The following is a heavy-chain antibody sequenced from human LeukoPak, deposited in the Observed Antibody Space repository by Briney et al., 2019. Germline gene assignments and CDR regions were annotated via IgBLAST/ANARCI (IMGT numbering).Heavy chain of an antibody. CDR1: GFTFSSYS. CDR2: LSVSGSLI. Sequence: PGGSLRLSCAASGFTFSSYSMNWVRQAPGKGLEWISYLSVSGSLIYYADSVKGRFTISRDNAKNSLFLQMNSLTAEDTAVYYCARFVIFSGYDPGYYYDADAFDVWGQGTVVTVSS. V-gene: IGHV3-48*04. J-gene: IGHJ3*01. CDR3: ARFVIFSGYDPGYYYDADAFDV. D-gene: IGHD5-12*01.